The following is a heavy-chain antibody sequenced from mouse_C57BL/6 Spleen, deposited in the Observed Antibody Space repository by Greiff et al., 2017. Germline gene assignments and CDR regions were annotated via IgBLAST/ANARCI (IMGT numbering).Heavy chain of an antibody. Sequence: VQLKESGAELVKPGASVTLSCTASGFNIKDYYMHWVKQRTEQGLEWIGRIAPEDGETKYAPKFQGKATITADTSSNTAYLQLSSLTSEYTAVYYCARRRALLLRDWYFDVWGTGTTVTVSS. J-gene: IGHJ1*03. D-gene: IGHD1-1*01. CDR2: IAPEDGET. V-gene: IGHV14-2*01. CDR1: GFNIKDYY. CDR3: ARRRALLLRDWYFDV.